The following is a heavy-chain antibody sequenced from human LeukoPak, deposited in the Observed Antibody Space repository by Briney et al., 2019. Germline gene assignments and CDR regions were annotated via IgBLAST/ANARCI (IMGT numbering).Heavy chain of an antibody. CDR1: GFTFSSYA. CDR2: ISGSGGST. Sequence: PGGSLRLSCAASGFTFSSYAMSWVRQAPGKGLEWVSAISGSGGSTYYADSVKGRFTISRDNAKNSLYLQMNSLRAEDTAVYYCARLQLWTGTPLDYWGQGTLVTVSS. CDR3: ARLQLWTGTPLDY. D-gene: IGHD5-18*01. V-gene: IGHV3-23*01. J-gene: IGHJ4*02.